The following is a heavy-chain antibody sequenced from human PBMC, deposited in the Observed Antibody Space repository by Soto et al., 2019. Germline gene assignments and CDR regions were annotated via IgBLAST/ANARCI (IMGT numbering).Heavy chain of an antibody. CDR1: GYTFTGYA. CDR2: INAGNGNT. Sequence: QVQLVQSGAEEKKPGASVKVSCKASGYTFTGYAMHWVRQAPGQRLEWMGWINAGNGNTKYSQKFQGRVTITRDTPATTAYRELSSLRSEDTSVYYCARAVAVPADFDYWGQGTLVTVSS. V-gene: IGHV1-3*05. D-gene: IGHD6-19*01. J-gene: IGHJ4*02. CDR3: ARAVAVPADFDY.